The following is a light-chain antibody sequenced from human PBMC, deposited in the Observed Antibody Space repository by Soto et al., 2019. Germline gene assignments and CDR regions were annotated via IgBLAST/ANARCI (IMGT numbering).Light chain of an antibody. Sequence: EIVMTQSPATLSVSPGERATLSCRASQSVSRNLAWYQQKPGQAPRLLIYGASTRATGIPARFSGSGSGTEFTLTISSLQSEDFAVYYCQQYNNWSLTFGQGTKLEIK. CDR3: QQYNNWSLT. J-gene: IGKJ2*01. V-gene: IGKV3-15*01. CDR2: GAS. CDR1: QSVSRN.